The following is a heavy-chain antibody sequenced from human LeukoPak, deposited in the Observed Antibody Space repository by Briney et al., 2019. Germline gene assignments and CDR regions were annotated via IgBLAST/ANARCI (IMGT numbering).Heavy chain of an antibody. V-gene: IGHV3-23*01. Sequence: QTGRSLRLSCAASGFTFSSYAMSWVRQAPGKGLEWVSGISGSGGSTYYADSVKDRFTISRDNSKNTLYLQMNSLRAEDTAVYYCAKDKLQQYQLIYNYWGQGTLVTVSS. CDR2: ISGSGGST. J-gene: IGHJ4*02. CDR1: GFTFSSYA. CDR3: AKDKLQQYQLIYNY. D-gene: IGHD2-2*01.